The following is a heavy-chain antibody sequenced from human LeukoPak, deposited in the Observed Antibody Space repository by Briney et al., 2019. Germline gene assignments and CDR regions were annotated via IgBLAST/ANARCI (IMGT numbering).Heavy chain of an antibody. CDR3: ARDQVAAAGTHWYFDL. Sequence: GASVKVSCKASGYTFTSYAMNWVRQAPGQGLEWMGWINTNTGNPTYAQGFTGRFVFSLDTSVSTAYLQISSLKAEDTAVYYCARDQVAAAGTHWYFDLWGRGTLVTVSS. CDR2: INTNTGNP. D-gene: IGHD6-13*01. V-gene: IGHV7-4-1*02. J-gene: IGHJ2*01. CDR1: GYTFTSYA.